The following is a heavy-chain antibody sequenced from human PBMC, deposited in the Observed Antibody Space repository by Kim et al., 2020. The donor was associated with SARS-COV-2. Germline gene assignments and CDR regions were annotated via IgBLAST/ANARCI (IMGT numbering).Heavy chain of an antibody. V-gene: IGHV1-69*01. CDR3: AREMKWELLNFFDP. Sequence: YAKKFQDRVTMQADESTNPVYLGLSGLRSDDTAVYYCAREMKWELLNFFDPWGQGTLVTVSS. D-gene: IGHD1-26*01. J-gene: IGHJ5*02.